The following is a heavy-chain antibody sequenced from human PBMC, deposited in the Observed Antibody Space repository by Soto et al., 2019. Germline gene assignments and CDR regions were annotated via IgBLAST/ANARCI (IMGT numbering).Heavy chain of an antibody. V-gene: IGHV1-69*08. CDR1: GGTFSSYT. CDR3: AREGLVLMVYDY. CDR2: IIPILGST. J-gene: IGHJ4*02. Sequence: SVKVSCKASGGTFSSYTISWVRQAPGQGLEWMGIIIPILGSTNYAQKFQGRFTITRDTSTSTVYMELSSLRSEDTAVYYCAREGLVLMVYDYWGQGTLVTVSS. D-gene: IGHD2-8*01.